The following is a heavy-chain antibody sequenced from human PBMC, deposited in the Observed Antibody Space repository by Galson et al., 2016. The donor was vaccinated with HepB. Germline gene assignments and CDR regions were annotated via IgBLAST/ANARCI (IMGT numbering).Heavy chain of an antibody. D-gene: IGHD1-1*01. CDR1: GFTFSSNW. J-gene: IGHJ4*02. Sequence: SLRLSCAASGFTFSSNWMAWVRQAPGKGLEWVANIKQDGTEKYYVDSVKGRFTISKDNAKNSLYLQLNSTRAEDTVVYYCVSNAGWKYDYWGQGTLVTVSS. CDR3: VSNAGWKYDY. CDR2: IKQDGTEK. V-gene: IGHV3-7*01.